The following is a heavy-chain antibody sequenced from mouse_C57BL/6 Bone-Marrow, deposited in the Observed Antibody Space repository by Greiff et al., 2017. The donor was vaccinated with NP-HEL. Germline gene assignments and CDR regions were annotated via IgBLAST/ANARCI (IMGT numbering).Heavy chain of an antibody. CDR3: AIGGYYDYPHYAMDY. D-gene: IGHD2-4*01. V-gene: IGHV1-74*01. J-gene: IGHJ4*01. CDR2: IHPSDSDT. CDR1: GYTFTSYW. Sequence: QVQLQQPGAELVKPGASVKVSCKASGYTFTSYWMHWVKQRPGQGLEWIGRIHPSDSDTNYNQKFKGKATLTVDKSSSTAYMQLSSLTSEDSAVYDCAIGGYYDYPHYAMDYWGQGTSVTVSS.